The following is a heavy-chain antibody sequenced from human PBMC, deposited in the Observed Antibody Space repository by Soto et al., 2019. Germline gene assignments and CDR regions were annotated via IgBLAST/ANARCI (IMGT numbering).Heavy chain of an antibody. J-gene: IGHJ4*02. CDR1: GFTVSSNY. V-gene: IGHV3-53*04. CDR2: IYSGGST. CDR3: ARDRPYCSGGSCYSYDY. D-gene: IGHD2-15*01. Sequence: PGGALRLSCAASGFTVSSNYMSWGRPAPGKGLEWVSVIYSGGSTYYADSVKGRFTISRHNSKNTLYLQMNSLRGEDTAVYYCARDRPYCSGGSCYSYDYWGQGTLVTVSS.